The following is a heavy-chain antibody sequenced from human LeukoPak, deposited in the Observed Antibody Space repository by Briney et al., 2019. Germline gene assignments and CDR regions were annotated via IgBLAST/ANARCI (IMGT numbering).Heavy chain of an antibody. Sequence: ASVKVSCKASGYTFTGYYMHWVRQAPGQGLEWMGWINPNSGGTNYAQKFQGRVTMTRDTSISTAYMELSRLRSDDTAVYYCARRKYYYDSSGYSHFDYWGQGTLVTVSS. CDR1: GYTFTGYY. J-gene: IGHJ4*02. CDR3: ARRKYYYDSSGYSHFDY. V-gene: IGHV1-2*02. CDR2: INPNSGGT. D-gene: IGHD3-22*01.